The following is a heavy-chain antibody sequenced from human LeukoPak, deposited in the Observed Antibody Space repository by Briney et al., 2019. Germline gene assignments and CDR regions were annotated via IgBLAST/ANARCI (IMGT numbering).Heavy chain of an antibody. Sequence: SQTLSLTCTVSGGSISSGGYYWSWIRQHPGKGLEGIGYIYYSGSTYYNPSLKSRVTISVDTSRNQFSLKLSSVTAADTAVYYCARVGPSGYVDYWGQGTLVTVSS. J-gene: IGHJ4*02. D-gene: IGHD3-3*01. V-gene: IGHV4-31*03. CDR2: IYYSGST. CDR1: GGSISSGGYY. CDR3: ARVGPSGYVDY.